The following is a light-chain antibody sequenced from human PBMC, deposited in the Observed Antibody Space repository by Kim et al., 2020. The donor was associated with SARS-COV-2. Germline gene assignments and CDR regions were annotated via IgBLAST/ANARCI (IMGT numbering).Light chain of an antibody. CDR2: EDN. CDR3: QSCDRRNGV. V-gene: IGLV6-57*04. Sequence: NFMLTQPHSVSESPGKTVTISCTRSSGSIASNYVQWYQQRPGSAPTTVIYEDNQRPSGVPDRFSGSIDSSSNSASLTISGVKTEAGADYYCQSCDRRNGVFGGGTQLTVL. CDR1: SGSIASNY. J-gene: IGLJ3*02.